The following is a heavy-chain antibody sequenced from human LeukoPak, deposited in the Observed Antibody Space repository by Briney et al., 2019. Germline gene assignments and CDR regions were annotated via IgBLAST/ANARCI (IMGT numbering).Heavy chain of an antibody. D-gene: IGHD3-22*01. CDR2: MNPKNGGT. V-gene: IGHV1-2*02. J-gene: IGHJ3*02. Sequence: ASVKVSCEASGYSFTLYYIHWVRQAPGQRPEWMGWMNPKNGGTNYARKFEGRVTMTRDTSIDTAYMEVNRLTSDDTAVYYCARSYDSSGNDAFDIWGQGTMVTVSS. CDR1: GYSFTLYY. CDR3: ARSYDSSGNDAFDI.